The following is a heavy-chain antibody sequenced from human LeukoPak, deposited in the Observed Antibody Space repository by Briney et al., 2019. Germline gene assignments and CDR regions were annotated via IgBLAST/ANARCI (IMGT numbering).Heavy chain of an antibody. Sequence: GGSLRLSCAASGFTFDDYAMHWVRQAPGKGLEWVSGILRYSGSIGYADSVKGRFTISRDDAKNSLYLQMNSLRAEDTALYYCVKDGGRDTAAAYYWGQGTLVSVSS. V-gene: IGHV3-9*01. J-gene: IGHJ4*02. CDR2: ILRYSGSI. D-gene: IGHD6-13*01. CDR1: GFTFDDYA. CDR3: VKDGGRDTAAAYY.